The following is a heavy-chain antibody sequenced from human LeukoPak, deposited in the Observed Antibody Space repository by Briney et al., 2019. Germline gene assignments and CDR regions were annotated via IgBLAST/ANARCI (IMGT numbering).Heavy chain of an antibody. Sequence: GGSLRLSCAASGFTFSSYAMSWVRQAPGKGLEWVSAISGSGGSTYYADSVKGRFTISRDNAKNSLYLQMNSLRAEDTAVYYCATPLDYYDRSDSHQGGDWGQGTLVTVSS. CDR2: ISGSGGST. CDR1: GFTFSSYA. D-gene: IGHD3-22*01. V-gene: IGHV3-23*01. CDR3: ATPLDYYDRSDSHQGGD. J-gene: IGHJ4*02.